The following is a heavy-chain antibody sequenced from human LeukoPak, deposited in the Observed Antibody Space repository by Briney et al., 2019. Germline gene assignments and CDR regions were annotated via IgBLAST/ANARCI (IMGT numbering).Heavy chain of an antibody. J-gene: IGHJ3*02. CDR1: GFTFSSYA. D-gene: IGHD2-8*02. V-gene: IGHV3-64*01. CDR3: ARSSKFVLDAFDI. CDR2: ISSNGGST. Sequence: GGSLRLSCAASGFTFSSYAMHWVRQAPGKGLEYVSAISSNGGSTYYANSVKGRFTISRDNSKNTLYLQMGSLRSEDMAVYYCARSSKFVLDAFDIWGQGTMVTVSS.